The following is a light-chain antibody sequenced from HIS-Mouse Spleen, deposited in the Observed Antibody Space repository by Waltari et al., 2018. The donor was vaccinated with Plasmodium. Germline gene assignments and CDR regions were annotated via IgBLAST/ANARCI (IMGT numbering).Light chain of an antibody. CDR2: GAS. CDR3: QQYNNWSFT. Sequence: EIVMTQSPATLSVSPGERATLSCRASQSVSRNLACYQQQPGQAPRLLIYGASTSATGIPARFSGSGSGTEFTLTISSLQSEDFAVYYCQQYNNWSFTFGPGTKVDIK. V-gene: IGKV3-15*01. J-gene: IGKJ3*01. CDR1: QSVSRN.